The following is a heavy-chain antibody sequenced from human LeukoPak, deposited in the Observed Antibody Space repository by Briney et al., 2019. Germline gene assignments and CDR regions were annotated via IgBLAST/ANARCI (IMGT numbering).Heavy chain of an antibody. D-gene: IGHD6-6*01. CDR1: GGSISNYY. J-gene: IGHJ4*02. Sequence: KPSETLSLTRTVSGGSISNYYWSWIRQPAEKGLEWIGRIHTSGNSDYNPSLKSRVTMSVDTSKNQFSLKLSSVTAADTAVYYCAREGSATARPFVSNDYWGQGTLVTVSS. CDR2: IHTSGNS. CDR3: AREGSATARPFVSNDY. V-gene: IGHV4-4*07.